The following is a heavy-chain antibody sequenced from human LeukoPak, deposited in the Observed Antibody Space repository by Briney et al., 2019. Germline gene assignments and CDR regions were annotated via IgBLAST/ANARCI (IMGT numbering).Heavy chain of an antibody. V-gene: IGHV3-23*01. CDR2: ISGSGGST. CDR1: GFTFYGHG. J-gene: IGHJ4*02. CDR3: AKELEDY. Sequence: GGSLRLSCAASGFTFYGHGMSWVRQAPGKGLGWVSAISGSGGSTFYADSVKGRFTISRDNSKNTLYLQMNSLRAEDTAVYYCAKELEDYWGQGTLVTVSS.